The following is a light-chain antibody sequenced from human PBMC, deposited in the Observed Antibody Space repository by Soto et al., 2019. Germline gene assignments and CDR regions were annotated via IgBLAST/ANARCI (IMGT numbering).Light chain of an antibody. CDR3: QQYYTYPYT. V-gene: IGKV1-8*01. Sequence: AIRMTQSPSSLSASTGNRVTITCRASQGISSSLAWYQQKPGKAPELLIYAASTLQSGVPSRFSGSGSGTEFTLTISCLQSEDFATYYCQQYYTYPYTCGQGTKLEIK. CDR1: QGISSS. J-gene: IGKJ2*01. CDR2: AAS.